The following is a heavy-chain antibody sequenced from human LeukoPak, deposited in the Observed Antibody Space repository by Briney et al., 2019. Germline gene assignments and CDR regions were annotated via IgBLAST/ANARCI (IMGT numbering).Heavy chain of an antibody. Sequence: GGSPRLSCAASGFTFSSYAMSWVRQAPGKGLEWVSAISSSGGSTYYADSVKGRFTISRDNSKNTLYLQMNSLRAEDTAVYYCAKRYYYDNSGLWNYWGQGTLVTVSS. D-gene: IGHD3-22*01. J-gene: IGHJ4*02. CDR1: GFTFSSYA. CDR2: ISSSGGST. V-gene: IGHV3-23*01. CDR3: AKRYYYDNSGLWNY.